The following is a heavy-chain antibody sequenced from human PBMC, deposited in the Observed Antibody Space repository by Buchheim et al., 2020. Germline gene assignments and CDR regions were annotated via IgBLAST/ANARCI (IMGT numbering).Heavy chain of an antibody. CDR1: GYRFSTYW. D-gene: IGHD6-25*01. V-gene: IGHV5-51*01. J-gene: IGHJ1*01. CDR3: VRMPAEIAARPVHVRY. CDR2: IYPRDSDT. Sequence: EVHLEQSGREVKKSSESLRISCKRSGYRFSTYWIGWVRHMPGKGLEWIGTIYPRDSDTRYSPSFQGHVIMSVDTSIATAYPQWRSVKAADIATYYCVRMPAEIAARPVHVRYWGQGTL.